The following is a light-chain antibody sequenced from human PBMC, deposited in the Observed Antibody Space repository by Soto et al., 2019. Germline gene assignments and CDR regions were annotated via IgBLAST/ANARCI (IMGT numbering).Light chain of an antibody. J-gene: IGKJ5*01. Sequence: DIQMTQSPSTLSASAGDRVTITCRASQSINRWLAWYQQKPGKAPKLLINDASSLESGVPSRFSGSGSGAEFTLTISSLQPDDFATYYCQQFHSFPITFGQGTRLDVK. V-gene: IGKV1-5*01. CDR1: QSINRW. CDR2: DAS. CDR3: QQFHSFPIT.